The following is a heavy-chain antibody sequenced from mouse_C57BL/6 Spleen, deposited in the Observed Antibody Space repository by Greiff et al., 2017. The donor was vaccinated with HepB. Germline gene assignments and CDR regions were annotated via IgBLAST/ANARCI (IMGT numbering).Heavy chain of an antibody. D-gene: IGHD2-1*01. CDR3: ARVGSTMVRGGFAY. CDR1: GYTFTSYW. Sequence: QVQLQQPGAELVRPGSSVKLSCKASGYTFTSYWMHWVKQRPIQGLEWIGNIDPSDSETHSNQKFKDKATLTLDKSSSTAYMQRSSLTSEDSAVYYCARVGSTMVRGGFAYWGQGTLVTVSA. CDR2: IDPSDSET. J-gene: IGHJ3*01. V-gene: IGHV1-52*01.